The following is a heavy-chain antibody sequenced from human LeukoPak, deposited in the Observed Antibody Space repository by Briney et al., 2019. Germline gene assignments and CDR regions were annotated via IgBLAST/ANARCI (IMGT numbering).Heavy chain of an antibody. V-gene: IGHV4-34*01. CDR1: GGSFSGYY. CDR2: INHSGST. CDR3: ARGRLKQWLVRYADYYYGMDV. J-gene: IGHJ6*02. D-gene: IGHD6-19*01. Sequence: KPSETLSLTCAVYGGSFSGYYWSWIRQPPGKGLERIGEINHSGSTNYNPSLKGRVTISVDTSKNQFSLKLSSVTAADTAVYYCARGRLKQWLVRYADYYYGMDVWGQGTTVTVSS.